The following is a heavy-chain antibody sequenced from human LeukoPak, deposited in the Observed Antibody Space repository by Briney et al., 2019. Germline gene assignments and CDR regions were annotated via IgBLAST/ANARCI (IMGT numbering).Heavy chain of an antibody. CDR2: IKQDGSEK. J-gene: IGHJ4*02. CDR1: GFTFRNYW. D-gene: IGHD3-22*01. CDR3: ARRAGDYSHPYDY. V-gene: IGHV3-7*03. Sequence: GGSLRLSCAASGFTFRNYWMSWVRQAPGKGLEWVANIKQDGSEKYYVDSVKGRFTISRDNSKNTLYLQMNSLRAEDTAVYYCARRAGDYSHPYDYWGQGTLVTVSS.